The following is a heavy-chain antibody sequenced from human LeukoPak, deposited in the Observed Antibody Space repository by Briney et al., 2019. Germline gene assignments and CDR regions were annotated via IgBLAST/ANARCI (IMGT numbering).Heavy chain of an antibody. Sequence: GGSPTLTCAASGFPFSSYWMSWVRQAPGKGLEWVANIKKDGSDKHYVDSVKGRFTISRDNAKNSLYLQMNSLRAEDTAVYYCARVPGTSNYYGSGSPDYWGQGTLVTVSS. J-gene: IGHJ4*02. V-gene: IGHV3-7*04. CDR2: IKKDGSDK. CDR1: GFPFSSYW. CDR3: ARVPGTSNYYGSGSPDY. D-gene: IGHD3-10*01.